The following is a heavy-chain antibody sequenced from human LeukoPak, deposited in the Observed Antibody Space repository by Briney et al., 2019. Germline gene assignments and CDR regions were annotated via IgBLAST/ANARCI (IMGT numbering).Heavy chain of an antibody. CDR3: VTRSGSYYY. Sequence: SGGSLRLSCAASGFTFSSYSMNWVRQAPGKGLEWVSSISSSSSYIYYADSVKGRFTISRDSSKNTLYLQVNSLRAEDTAVYYCVTRSGSYYYWGQGTLVTVSS. CDR1: GFTFSSYS. V-gene: IGHV3-21*04. J-gene: IGHJ4*02. D-gene: IGHD1-26*01. CDR2: ISSSSSYI.